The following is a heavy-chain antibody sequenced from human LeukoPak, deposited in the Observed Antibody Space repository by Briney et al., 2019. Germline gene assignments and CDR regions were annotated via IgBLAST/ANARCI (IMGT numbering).Heavy chain of an antibody. J-gene: IGHJ4*02. CDR3: AKGSYYYDSSGYYQIDY. V-gene: IGHV3-30*18. D-gene: IGHD3-22*01. CDR1: GFTFSSYG. CDR2: ISYDGSNK. Sequence: GGSLRLSCAASGFTFSSYGMHWVRQAPGKGLEWVAVISYDGSNKYYADSVKGRFTISRDNSKNTLYPQMNSLRAEDTAVYYCAKGSYYYDSSGYYQIDYWGQGTLVTVSS.